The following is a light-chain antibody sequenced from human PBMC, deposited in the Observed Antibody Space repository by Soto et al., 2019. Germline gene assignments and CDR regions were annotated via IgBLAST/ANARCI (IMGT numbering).Light chain of an antibody. J-gene: IGKJ1*01. V-gene: IGKV1-5*03. CDR1: QSFNTS. CDR2: RAS. CDR3: QHDNPYSET. Sequence: DIQMTQSPSTVSTSAGDRVTVICRASQSFNTSLASYQQKAGKAPKFLIYRASTVESGVPSKFSGCGSGTEFTHTITSLQPEDSATFYCQHDNPYSETFGQGTRVESK.